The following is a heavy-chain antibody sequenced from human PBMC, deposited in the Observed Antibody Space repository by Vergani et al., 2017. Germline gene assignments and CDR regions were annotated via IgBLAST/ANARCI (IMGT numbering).Heavy chain of an antibody. V-gene: IGHV4-31*03. J-gene: IGHJ4*02. CDR3: ARDRDPRGTTWRVFDY. Sequence: QVQLQESGPGLVKPSQTLSLTCTVSGGSISSGGYYWSWIRQHPGKGLEWIGYIYYSGNTYYNPSLTSRVTISVDTSKNQFALKPRAVTAADTAVYYCARDRDPRGTTWRVFDYGSQGTLVTVSS. CDR2: IYYSGNT. D-gene: IGHD1-1*01. CDR1: GGSISSGGYY.